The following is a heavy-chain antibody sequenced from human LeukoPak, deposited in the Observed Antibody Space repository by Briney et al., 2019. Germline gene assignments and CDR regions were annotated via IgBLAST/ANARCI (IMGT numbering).Heavy chain of an antibody. CDR1: AFSLSAYN. CDR3: VRDRGTSRPIDY. CDR2: ISYTGTYI. Sequence: GGSLRLSCAASAFSLSAYNMNWVRQAPGKGLEWVSSISYTGTYIYYADSVKGRFTISRDNAQNSLYLQMNSLGAEDTAIYYCVRDRGTSRPIDYWGQGTLVTVSS. D-gene: IGHD1-26*01. J-gene: IGHJ4*02. V-gene: IGHV3-21*04.